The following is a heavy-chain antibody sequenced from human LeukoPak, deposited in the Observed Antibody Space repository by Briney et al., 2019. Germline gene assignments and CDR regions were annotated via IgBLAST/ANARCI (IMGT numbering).Heavy chain of an antibody. CDR1: GYTFTSYG. Sequence: ASVKVSCKASGYTFTSYGISWVRQAPGQGLEWMGWISAYNGNTNYAQKLQGRVTMTTDTSTSTAYMEPRSLRSDDTAVYYCARDSLGYCSGGSCYSGSFNWFDPWGQGTLVTVSS. D-gene: IGHD2-15*01. J-gene: IGHJ5*02. V-gene: IGHV1-18*01. CDR2: ISAYNGNT. CDR3: ARDSLGYCSGGSCYSGSFNWFDP.